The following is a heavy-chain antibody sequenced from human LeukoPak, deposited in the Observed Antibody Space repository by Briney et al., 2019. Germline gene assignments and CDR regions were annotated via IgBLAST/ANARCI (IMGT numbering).Heavy chain of an antibody. CDR1: GGSISDAAYY. V-gene: IGHV4-31*03. J-gene: IGHJ3*02. D-gene: IGHD3-3*01. CDR2: IYYSGST. CDR3: ARHYDFWSGHLSQGAFDI. Sequence: SETLSLTCTVSGGSISDAAYYWSWIRQHPGEGLEWIGYIYYSGSTSYNPSLKSRVTISVDTSKNQFSLKLTSVTAADTAVYYCARHYDFWSGHLSQGAFDIWGQGTMVTVSS.